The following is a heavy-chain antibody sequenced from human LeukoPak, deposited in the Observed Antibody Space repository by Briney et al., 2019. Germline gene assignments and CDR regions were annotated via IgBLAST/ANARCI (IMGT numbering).Heavy chain of an antibody. CDR2: ISSSGGST. CDR3: AKVAAGTQPHYFDY. CDR1: GFTFASCA. D-gene: IGHD1-7*01. Sequence: GGSLRLSCAASGFTFASCAMSWVRQAPGKRLEWVSSISSSGGSTYYADSVKGRFTISRDNSKNTLYLQVNSLRAEDTAVYYCAKVAAGTQPHYFDYWGQGTLVTVSS. J-gene: IGHJ4*02. V-gene: IGHV3-23*01.